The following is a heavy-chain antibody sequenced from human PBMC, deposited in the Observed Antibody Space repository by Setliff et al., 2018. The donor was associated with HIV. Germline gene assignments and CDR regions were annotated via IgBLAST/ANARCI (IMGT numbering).Heavy chain of an antibody. V-gene: IGHV4-59*01. CDR3: ARDQAFGERFFDY. CDR1: GGSISNYY. J-gene: IGHJ4*02. Sequence: TLSLICTVSGGSISNYYWSWIRQPPGRGLEWIGYVYHIETTNYNASFNSRLTISIDTSRSQFSLRLSSVTAADTAIYYCARDQAFGERFFDYWGQGIPVTVSS. CDR2: VYHIETT. D-gene: IGHD3-10*01.